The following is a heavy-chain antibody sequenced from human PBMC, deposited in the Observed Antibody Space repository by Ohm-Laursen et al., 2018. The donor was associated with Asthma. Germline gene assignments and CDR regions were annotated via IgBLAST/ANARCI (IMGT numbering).Heavy chain of an antibody. CDR1: GDSISSGDNY. J-gene: IGHJ4*02. CDR2: IYHTGNT. CDR3: ARARHTSYEESSGYYCFDY. V-gene: IGHV4-31*03. D-gene: IGHD3-22*01. Sequence: TLSLTCTVSGDSISSGDNYWSWIRQHPGKGLDWIGYIYHTGNTYYNPSLKSRFTISVDTSKNQFSLRLSSVTAADTAVYYCARARHTSYEESSGYYCFDYWGQGTLVTVS.